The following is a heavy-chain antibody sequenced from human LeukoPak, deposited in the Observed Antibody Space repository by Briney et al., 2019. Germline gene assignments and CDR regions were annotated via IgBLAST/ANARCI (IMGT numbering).Heavy chain of an antibody. CDR1: GFTFHDYS. V-gene: IGHV3-74*01. Sequence: PGGSLRLSCRASGFTFHDYSMNWVRQVPGKGLVWVSRIHSDGSSTSYADSVKGRFTVSRDNAKNTLSLQMNSLRADDTVVYYCARDGVPSYFDYWGEGTLVTVSS. CDR2: IHSDGSST. D-gene: IGHD2-8*01. CDR3: ARDGVPSYFDY. J-gene: IGHJ4*02.